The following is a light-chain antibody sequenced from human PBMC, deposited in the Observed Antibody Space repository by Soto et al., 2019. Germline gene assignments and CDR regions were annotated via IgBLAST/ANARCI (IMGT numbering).Light chain of an antibody. CDR3: QQYGSSST. CDR2: GAS. CDR1: QSVSSSY. Sequence: EIVLTQSPGTLSLSLGERATLSCRASQSVSSSYLAWYQQKPGQAPRLLIYGASSRPTGIPDRFSGSGSGTDFTLTISRLEPEDLAVYYCQQYGSSSTFGQGTRLENK. V-gene: IGKV3-20*01. J-gene: IGKJ5*01.